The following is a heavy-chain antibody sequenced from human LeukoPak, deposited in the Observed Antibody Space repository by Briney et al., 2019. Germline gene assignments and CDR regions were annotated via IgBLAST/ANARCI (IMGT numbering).Heavy chain of an antibody. Sequence: GASVEVSCKASGYTFTSYGISWVRQAPGQGLEWMGWISAYNGNTNYAQKLQGRVTMTTDTSTSTAYMELRSLRSDDTAVYYCARDLSIAARGWFDPWGQGTLVTVSS. CDR3: ARDLSIAARGWFDP. CDR1: GYTFTSYG. J-gene: IGHJ5*02. CDR2: ISAYNGNT. V-gene: IGHV1-18*01. D-gene: IGHD6-6*01.